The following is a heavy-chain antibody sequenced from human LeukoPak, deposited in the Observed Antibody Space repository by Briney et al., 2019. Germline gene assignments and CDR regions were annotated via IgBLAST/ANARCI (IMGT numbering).Heavy chain of an antibody. CDR3: AKDLGSGWYGYFDY. D-gene: IGHD6-19*01. CDR1: GFSFSTSS. CDR2: IRGSSTTI. V-gene: IGHV3-48*01. J-gene: IGHJ4*02. Sequence: GGSLRLSCAASGFSFSTSSMSWVRQTPGKGLEWISYIRGSSTTIYYADSVKGRFTISRDNSKNTLYLQMNSLRAEDTAVYYCAKDLGSGWYGYFDYWGQGTLVTVSS.